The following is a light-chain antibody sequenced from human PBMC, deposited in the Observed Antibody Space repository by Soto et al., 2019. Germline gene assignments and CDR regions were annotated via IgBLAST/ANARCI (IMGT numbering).Light chain of an antibody. CDR3: CSYAGSYTVI. CDR1: SSDVGGYNY. CDR2: DVS. V-gene: IGLV2-11*01. J-gene: IGLJ2*01. Sequence: QSALTQPRSVFGSPGQSVTISCTGSSSDVGGYNYVSWYKQHPGKAPKVMIYDVSKRPSGVPDRFSGSKSGNTASLTISGLQAEDEADYYCCSYAGSYTVIFGGGTKVTVL.